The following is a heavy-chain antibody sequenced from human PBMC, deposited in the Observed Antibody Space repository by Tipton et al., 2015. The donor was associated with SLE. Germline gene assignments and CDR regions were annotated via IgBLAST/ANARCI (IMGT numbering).Heavy chain of an antibody. J-gene: IGHJ3*02. D-gene: IGHD2-2*01. CDR2: VRFDGSDT. CDR1: GFTFSSYA. V-gene: IGHV3-30*02. CDR3: AKAKLGYCSSTSCYDAFDI. Sequence: SLRLSCAASGFTFSSYAMHWVRQAPGKGLEWVAFVRFDGSDTYYGDSVKGRFSISRDNAKNTLYLQMNSLRAEDTAVYYCAKAKLGYCSSTSCYDAFDIWGQGTMVTVSS.